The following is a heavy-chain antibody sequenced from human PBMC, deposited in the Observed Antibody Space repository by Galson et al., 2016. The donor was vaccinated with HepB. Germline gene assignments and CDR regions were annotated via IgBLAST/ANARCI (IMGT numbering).Heavy chain of an antibody. CDR3: ARMHDYGRH. D-gene: IGHD4-17*01. CDR2: IYPDGKT. J-gene: IGHJ4*02. CDR1: GLAVSFDY. Sequence: SLRLSCATSGLAVSFDYMGWVRQAPGKGLEWVSFIYPDGKTSYADSVKGRFTISRDSSKSTLYLQMNSLRADDTAVYYCARMHDYGRHWGQGTLVTVSS. V-gene: IGHV3-53*01.